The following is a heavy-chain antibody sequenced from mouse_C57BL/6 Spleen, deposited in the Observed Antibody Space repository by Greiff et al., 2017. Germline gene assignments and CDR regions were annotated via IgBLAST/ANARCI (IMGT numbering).Heavy chain of an antibody. D-gene: IGHD1-1*01. J-gene: IGHJ3*01. CDR3: AREGYYYGSSQAWFAY. V-gene: IGHV1-53*01. Sequence: QVQLQQPGTELVKPGASVKLSCKASGYTFTSYWMHWVKQRPGQGLEWIGNINPSNGGTNYNEKFKSKATLTVDKSSSTAYMQLSSLTSEDSAVYYCAREGYYYGSSQAWFAYWGQGTLVTVSA. CDR2: INPSNGGT. CDR1: GYTFTSYW.